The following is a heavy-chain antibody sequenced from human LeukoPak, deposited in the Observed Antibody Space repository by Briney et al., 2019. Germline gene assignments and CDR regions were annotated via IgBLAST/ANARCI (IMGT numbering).Heavy chain of an antibody. V-gene: IGHV3-33*01. Sequence: GGSLRLSCAASGFTFSTCGMHWVRQAPGKGLEWVAIIWYDGSNTYYADSVKGRFTISRDNSKNTLFLQMNSVRAEDTAVYYCAPDHGGYWGQGTLVTVSS. CDR1: GFTFSTCG. J-gene: IGHJ4*02. CDR2: IWYDGSNT. CDR3: APDHGGY. D-gene: IGHD3-16*01.